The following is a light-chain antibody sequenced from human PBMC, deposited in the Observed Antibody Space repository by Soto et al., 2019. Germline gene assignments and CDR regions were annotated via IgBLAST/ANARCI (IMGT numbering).Light chain of an antibody. J-gene: IGKJ1*01. Sequence: IVLTHSPGTLSFSPGERATLSFSSIQSIRSHYLAWYQQKPGQPPRLLIYAASTRATDVPARFSGGGSETEFTLTISSLQSEDFAVYFCQQYNIWPLWTFGQGTKVDIK. CDR2: AAS. V-gene: IGKV3-15*01. CDR3: QQYNIWPLWT. CDR1: QSIRSH.